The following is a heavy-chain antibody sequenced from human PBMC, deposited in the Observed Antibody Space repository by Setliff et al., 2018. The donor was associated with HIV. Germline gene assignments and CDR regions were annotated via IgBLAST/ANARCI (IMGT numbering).Heavy chain of an antibody. CDR2: IYSSGST. CDR1: GGSISNYY. J-gene: IGHJ4*02. V-gene: IGHV4-4*09. Sequence: SETLSLTCTVSGGSISNYYWTWIRQPPGKGLEWIGYIYSSGSTNFNPSLKSRVRMSVDTSKNQFSLKLTSVTASDTAVYYCARGNNDLESFDYWGQGALVTVSS. CDR3: ARGNNDLESFDY. D-gene: IGHD3-3*01.